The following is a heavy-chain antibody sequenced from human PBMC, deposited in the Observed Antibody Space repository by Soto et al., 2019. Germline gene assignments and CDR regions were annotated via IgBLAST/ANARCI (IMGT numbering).Heavy chain of an antibody. Sequence: GASVKVSCKASGFTFTSCAVRWVRQARGQRLEWIGWIVVGSGNTNYAQKFQERVTITRDMSTSTAYMELSSLRSEDTAVYYCAAAGIYGSGSYYYYGMDVWGQGTTVTVSS. CDR3: AAAGIYGSGSYYYYGMDV. CDR2: IVVGSGNT. J-gene: IGHJ6*02. V-gene: IGHV1-58*01. CDR1: GFTFTSCA. D-gene: IGHD3-10*01.